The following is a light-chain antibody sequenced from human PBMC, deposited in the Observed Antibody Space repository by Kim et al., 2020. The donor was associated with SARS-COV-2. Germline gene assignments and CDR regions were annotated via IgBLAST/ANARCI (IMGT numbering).Light chain of an antibody. J-gene: IGLJ3*02. CDR1: SSSIGSYIY. Sequence: GQSISISCTGTSSSIGSYIYVAWHQQHPGEAPKLLIKDDNKRPSGISSSFSGSKSGSTASLTISGLQAEDEAGYYCSSFTTRSTLVFGGGTQLTVL. V-gene: IGLV2-14*03. CDR2: DDN. CDR3: SSFTTRSTLV.